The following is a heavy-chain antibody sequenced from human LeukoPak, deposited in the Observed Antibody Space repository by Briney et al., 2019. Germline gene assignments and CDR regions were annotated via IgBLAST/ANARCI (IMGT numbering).Heavy chain of an antibody. CDR3: TGDKYSAHDY. CDR1: GFTFRSYW. J-gene: IGHJ4*02. D-gene: IGHD5-12*01. Sequence: GGSLRLSCAVSGFTFRSYWMSWVRQAPGKGREWVANINRGGSEKYYVDSVKGRFTISRDNAQNTLYLQMNSVRADDTAVYYCTGDKYSAHDYWGQGTLVTVSS. CDR2: INRGGSEK. V-gene: IGHV3-7*05.